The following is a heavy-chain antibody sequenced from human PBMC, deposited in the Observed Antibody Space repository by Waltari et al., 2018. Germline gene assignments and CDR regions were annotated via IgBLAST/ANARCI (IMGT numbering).Heavy chain of an antibody. V-gene: IGHV1-69-2*01. CDR2: VEPEDGET. D-gene: IGHD3-22*01. Sequence: EVQLVQSGAEVKKPGATVKISCKASGYTFTDYYMHWVQQAPGKGLEWMGRVEPEDGETMYAEKFQGRGTITADTSTDTAYMELSSLRSEDTAVYYCVTMIVPKYFDYWGQGTLVTVSS. CDR1: GYTFTDYY. CDR3: VTMIVPKYFDY. J-gene: IGHJ4*02.